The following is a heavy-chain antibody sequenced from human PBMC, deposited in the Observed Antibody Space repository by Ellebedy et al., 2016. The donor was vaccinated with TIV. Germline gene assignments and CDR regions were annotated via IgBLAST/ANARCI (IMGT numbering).Heavy chain of an antibody. CDR1: GFTFSSYW. J-gene: IGHJ4*02. Sequence: PGGSLRLSCAASGFTFSSYWMHWVRQAPGKGLVWVSRINSDGSSTSYADSVKGRFTISRDNAQNTLYLQMNSLRAEDMAVYYCARAGIVVGPAAIGVWGQGTLVTVSS. V-gene: IGHV3-74*01. D-gene: IGHD2-2*01. CDR3: ARAGIVVGPAAIGV. CDR2: INSDGSST.